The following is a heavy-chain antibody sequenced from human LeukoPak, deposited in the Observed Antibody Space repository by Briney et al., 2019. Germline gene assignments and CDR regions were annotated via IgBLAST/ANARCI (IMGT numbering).Heavy chain of an antibody. D-gene: IGHD5-18*01. CDR2: ISSSGDST. Sequence: GGSLRLSCAASGFTFRNYAMSWVRQAPGKGLEWVSGISSSGDSTYHADSVKGRFTISRDNSKNTLYLQRNSLRAEDTAVYYCAKGGEGYSYSLFDYWGQGTLVTVSS. CDR3: AKGGEGYSYSLFDY. CDR1: GFTFRNYA. V-gene: IGHV3-23*01. J-gene: IGHJ4*02.